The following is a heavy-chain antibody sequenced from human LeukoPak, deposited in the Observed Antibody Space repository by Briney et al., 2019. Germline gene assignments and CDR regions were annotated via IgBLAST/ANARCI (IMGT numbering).Heavy chain of an antibody. CDR1: GFTFSNAW. CDR3: TTADYDFWSGYPFDY. CDR2: IKSKTDGGTT. D-gene: IGHD3-3*01. J-gene: IGHJ4*02. Sequence: GGSLRLSCAASGFTFSNAWMSWVRQAPGKGREGVGRIKSKTDGGTTDYAAPVKGRFTISRDDSKNTLYLQMNSLNPEDTAVYYCTTADYDFWSGYPFDYWGQGTLVTVSS. V-gene: IGHV3-15*01.